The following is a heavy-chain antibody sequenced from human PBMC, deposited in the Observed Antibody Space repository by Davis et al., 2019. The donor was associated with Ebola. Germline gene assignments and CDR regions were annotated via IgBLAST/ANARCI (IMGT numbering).Heavy chain of an antibody. CDR3: AKFRGSGSYYYYYVDV. Sequence: GESLKISCAASGFNFNSYAMSWFRQAPGKALEWVSSLSGGAEKTVYADSVKGRFTISRDNAKNTLYLQMNSLRVEDTAMYYCAKFRGSGSYYYYYVDVWGKGTTVTVSS. CDR1: GFNFNSYA. CDR2: LSGGAEKT. J-gene: IGHJ6*03. D-gene: IGHD3-10*01. V-gene: IGHV3-23*01.